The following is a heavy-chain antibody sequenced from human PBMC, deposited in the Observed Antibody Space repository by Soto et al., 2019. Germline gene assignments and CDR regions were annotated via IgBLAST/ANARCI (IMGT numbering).Heavy chain of an antibody. J-gene: IGHJ4*02. CDR2: IIPIFGTA. Sequence: QVQLVQAGAEVRKPGSSVNVACKASGGTFSSYAISWVRQAPGHGLEWMGGIIPIFGTANYAQKCQGRVTITEDESTSTAYMELSSLRSEDKAVYSCARDGYSWDYEPRGVFDYWGQGTLVTVAS. CDR1: GGTFSSYA. V-gene: IGHV1-69*01. CDR3: ARDGYSWDYEPRGVFDY. D-gene: IGHD1-7*01.